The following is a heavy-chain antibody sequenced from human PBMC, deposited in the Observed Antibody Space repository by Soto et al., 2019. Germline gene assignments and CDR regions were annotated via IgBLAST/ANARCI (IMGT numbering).Heavy chain of an antibody. D-gene: IGHD3-10*01. V-gene: IGHV4-31*03. CDR2: IYYSGST. CDR3: ARHPYYYGSGSYYNRKGYYAMDV. CDR1: GGSISSGGYY. Sequence: LSLTCTVSGGSISSGGYYWSWIRQHPGKGLEWIGYIYYSGSTYYNPSLKSRVTISVDTSKNQFSLKLSSVTAADTAVYYCARHPYYYGSGSYYNRKGYYAMDVWGQGTTVTVSS. J-gene: IGHJ6*02.